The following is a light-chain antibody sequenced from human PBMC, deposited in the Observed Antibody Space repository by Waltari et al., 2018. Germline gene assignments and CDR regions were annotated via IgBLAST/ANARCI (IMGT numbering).Light chain of an antibody. CDR3: GTWDSSLSGAV. CDR1: SSNIGNNY. V-gene: IGLV1-51*02. CDR2: ENT. Sequence: QSVLTQPPSVSAAPGQRVTISCSGGSSNIGNNYVSWYRQFPGTAPNLLIYENTERRSGLPGRFSGSKSGTSATLDITGLQAGDEADYYCGTWDSSLSGAVFGGGTHLTVL. J-gene: IGLJ7*01.